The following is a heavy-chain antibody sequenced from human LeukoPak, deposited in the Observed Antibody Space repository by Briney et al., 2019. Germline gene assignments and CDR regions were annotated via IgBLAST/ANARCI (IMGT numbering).Heavy chain of an antibody. D-gene: IGHD1-26*01. V-gene: IGHV4-4*02. CDR3: SRESGGFCPFGY. CDR2: ISLTGET. J-gene: IGHJ4*02. CDR1: GGSISSTNW. Sequence: SETLSLTCGVSGGSISSTNWWSWVRQPPGQGLEWIGEISLTGETNYNPSLNGRVTMSLDESRNQLSLDLTSVTAADTAIYYCSRESGGFCPFGYWGQGTLVIVPP.